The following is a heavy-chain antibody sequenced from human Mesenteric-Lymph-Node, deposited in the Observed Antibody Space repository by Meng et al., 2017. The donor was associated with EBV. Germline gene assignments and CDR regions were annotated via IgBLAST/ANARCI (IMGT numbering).Heavy chain of an antibody. J-gene: IGHJ4*02. CDR2: INTNTGDP. D-gene: IGHD6-13*01. CDR1: GYTFSRYA. V-gene: IGHV7-4-1*02. CDR3: ARDGVSSSWYEY. Sequence: QVEWGQPGVELKKPGASGRVSCKVSGYTFSRYAMNWVRQAPGQGLEWMGWINTNTGDPTYAQAFTGRFVFSLDTSASTAYLQIISLKAEDTAVYYCARDGVSSSWYEYWGQGTLVTVSS.